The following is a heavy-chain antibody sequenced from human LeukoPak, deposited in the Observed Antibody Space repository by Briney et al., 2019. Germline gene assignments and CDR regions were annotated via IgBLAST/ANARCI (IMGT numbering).Heavy chain of an antibody. CDR3: ARHVLQLGWFDP. J-gene: IGHJ5*02. CDR2: IIAILSQA. Sequence: SGKVSCKASGGTFSTYAISWVRQAPGQGLEWMGRIIAILSQANYAQKFRGRVSITADESTTTAYLELSRLRSEDTAVYYCARHVLQLGWFDPWGQGTLVTVSA. V-gene: IGHV1-69*11. D-gene: IGHD1-1*01. CDR1: GGTFSTYA.